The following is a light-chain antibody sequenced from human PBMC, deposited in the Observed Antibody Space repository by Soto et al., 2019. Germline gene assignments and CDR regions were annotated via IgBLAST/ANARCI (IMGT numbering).Light chain of an antibody. CDR2: ATS. J-gene: IGKJ1*01. V-gene: IGKV3-15*01. CDR3: QLYDNWPPTT. Sequence: EIKLTQSPATLSVSPGESATLSCRASQSINNKLAWYQQKPGQAPRLLIYATSARATGVPARFSGSGSGTEFTLTISSLQSEDCAVYYCQLYDNWPPTTFGQGTKVEIK. CDR1: QSINNK.